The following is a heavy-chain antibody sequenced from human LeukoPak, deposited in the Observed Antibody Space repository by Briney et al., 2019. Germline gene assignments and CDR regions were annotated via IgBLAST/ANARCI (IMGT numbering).Heavy chain of an antibody. D-gene: IGHD1-26*01. J-gene: IGHJ4*02. V-gene: IGHV1-2*02. Sequence: ASVKVSCKTSGYTFSDYYIHWIRQAPGQGLEWVGWINPNSGDTDYARKFQGRATVTGDTSISTAYMELGRLRSDDTAVYYCARVSVITQYSGSPDYFASWGQGTLITVSS. CDR3: ARVSVITQYSGSPDYFAS. CDR1: GYTFSDYY. CDR2: INPNSGDT.